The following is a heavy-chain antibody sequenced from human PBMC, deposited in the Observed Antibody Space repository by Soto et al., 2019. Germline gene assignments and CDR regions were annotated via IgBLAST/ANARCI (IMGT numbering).Heavy chain of an antibody. D-gene: IGHD6-13*01. J-gene: IGHJ6*02. CDR3: AAVGIAAGGYYYYYGMDV. CDR2: IVVGRGNT. Sequence: SVKVSCKASGFPFTSSAVQWVRQARGQRLEWIGWIVVGRGNTNYAQKFPERVTITRDMSTSTAYMELSSLRSEDTAVYYCAAVGIAAGGYYYYYGMDVWGQGTTVTVSS. V-gene: IGHV1-58*01. CDR1: GFPFTSSA.